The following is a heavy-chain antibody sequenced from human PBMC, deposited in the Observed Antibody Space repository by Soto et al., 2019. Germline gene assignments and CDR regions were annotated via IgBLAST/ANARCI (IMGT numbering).Heavy chain of an antibody. CDR1: GGSISSSSYY. V-gene: IGHV4-39*01. Sequence: SETLSLTCTVSGGSISSSSYYWGWIRQPPGKGLEWIGSIYYSGSTYYNPSLKSRVTISVDTSKNQFSLKLSSVTAADTAVYYCARQQYCGSSTCYDSLYYQYMDVWGKGTMVTVSS. CDR3: ARQQYCGSSTCYDSLYYQYMDV. D-gene: IGHD2-2*01. CDR2: IYYSGST. J-gene: IGHJ6*03.